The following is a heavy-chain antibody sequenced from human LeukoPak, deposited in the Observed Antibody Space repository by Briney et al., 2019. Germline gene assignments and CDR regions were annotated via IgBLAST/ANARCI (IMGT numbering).Heavy chain of an antibody. V-gene: IGHV3-53*01. CDR2: LYSDGDT. Sequence: GGSLRLSCAASGFTVITNDMPWVRQAPGKGLEWVSVLYSDGDTKYADSVQGRFTISRDNSKNTLYLEMNSLSPDDTAVYYCARGVEPLAANTLAYWGQGTLVTVSS. CDR1: GFTVITND. J-gene: IGHJ4*02. D-gene: IGHD1-14*01. CDR3: ARGVEPLAANTLAY.